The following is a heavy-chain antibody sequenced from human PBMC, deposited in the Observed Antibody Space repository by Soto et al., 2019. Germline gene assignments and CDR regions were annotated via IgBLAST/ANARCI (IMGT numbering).Heavy chain of an antibody. Sequence: EVQLEESGGGLVQPGGSQRLSGAASGFTLSAYWMTWVRQAPGKGLEWVANINRDGCKKSYLDSVRGRFTISRDNVGNSLYLQMDSLRADDTALYYCARDVSPGSSSLYLDAFDIWGQGTMVTVSS. D-gene: IGHD6-13*01. CDR3: ARDVSPGSSSLYLDAFDI. CDR1: GFTLSAYW. CDR2: INRDGCKK. V-gene: IGHV3-7*05. J-gene: IGHJ3*02.